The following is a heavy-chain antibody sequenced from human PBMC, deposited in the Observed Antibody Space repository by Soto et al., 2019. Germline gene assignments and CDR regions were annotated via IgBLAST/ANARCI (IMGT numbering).Heavy chain of an antibody. D-gene: IGHD3-22*01. J-gene: IGHJ4*02. Sequence: GGSLRLSCAASGFTFSSYGMHWVRQAPGKGLEWVAVISYDGSNKYYADSVKGRFTISRDNSKNTLYLQMNSLRAEDTAVYYCAKGSHYYDYRIERLSAYWGQGTLVTVSS. CDR2: ISYDGSNK. V-gene: IGHV3-30*18. CDR3: AKGSHYYDYRIERLSAY. CDR1: GFTFSSYG.